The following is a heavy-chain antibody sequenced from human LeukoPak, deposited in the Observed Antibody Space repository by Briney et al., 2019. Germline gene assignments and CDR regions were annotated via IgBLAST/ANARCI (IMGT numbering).Heavy chain of an antibody. CDR2: ISAYNGNT. Sequence: GASVKVSCKASGYTFTSYGISWVRQAPGQGLEWMGWISAYNGNTNYAQKLQGRVTMTTDTSTSTAYMELRGLRSDDTAVYYCARGSVKTYYYDSSGYYSHWGQGTLVTVSS. J-gene: IGHJ4*02. D-gene: IGHD3-22*01. CDR3: ARGSVKTYYYDSSGYYSH. CDR1: GYTFTSYG. V-gene: IGHV1-18*01.